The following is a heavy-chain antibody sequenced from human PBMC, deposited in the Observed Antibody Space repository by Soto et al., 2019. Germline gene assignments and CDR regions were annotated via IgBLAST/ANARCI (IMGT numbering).Heavy chain of an antibody. CDR2: ISSSGSTI. D-gene: IGHD6-19*01. CDR3: AIDRLESRWLGLGY. V-gene: IGHV3-11*01. Sequence: QVQLVESGGGLVKPGGSLRLSCAASGFSFSDHYMSWIRQAPGKGLEWLSYISSSGSTIYYTDSVKGRFTISRDNAKNSLYLQMNSLRAEDTAVYYCAIDRLESRWLGLGYWGQGTLVAVSS. CDR1: GFSFSDHY. J-gene: IGHJ4*02.